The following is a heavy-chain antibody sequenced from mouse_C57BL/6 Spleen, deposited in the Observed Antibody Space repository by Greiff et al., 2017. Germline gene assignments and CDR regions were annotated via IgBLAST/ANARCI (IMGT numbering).Heavy chain of an antibody. J-gene: IGHJ4*01. D-gene: IGHD3-1*01. CDR2: ISYSGST. V-gene: IGHV3-1*01. CDR1: GYSITSGYD. CDR3: ARGGLLPYSAMDY. Sequence: EVMLVESGPGMVKPSQSLSLTCTVTGYSITSGYDWHWIRHFPGNKLEWMGYISYSGSTNYNPSLKSRISITHDTSKNHFFLKLNSVTTEDTATYYCARGGLLPYSAMDYWGQGTSVTVSS.